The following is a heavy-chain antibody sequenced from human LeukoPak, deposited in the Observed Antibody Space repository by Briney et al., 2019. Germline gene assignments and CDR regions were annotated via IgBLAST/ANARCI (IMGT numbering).Heavy chain of an antibody. CDR2: ISSSSSTI. J-gene: IGHJ4*02. V-gene: IGHV3-48*01. D-gene: IGHD1-26*01. CDR3: ARPGIVGAPGAFDY. Sequence: GGSLRLSCAASGFTFSSYSMNWVRQAPGKGLEWISYISSSSSTIYYADSVKGRFTISRDNAKNSLYLQMNSLRAEDTAVYYCARPGIVGAPGAFDYWGQGTLVTVSP. CDR1: GFTFSSYS.